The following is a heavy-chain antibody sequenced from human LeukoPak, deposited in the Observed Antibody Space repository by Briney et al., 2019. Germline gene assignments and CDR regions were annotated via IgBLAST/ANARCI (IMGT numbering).Heavy chain of an antibody. J-gene: IGHJ4*02. D-gene: IGHD1-26*01. CDR1: GFTFSNYA. CDR3: AKHLALVGATTTYDY. CDR2: ISGSAGST. Sequence: GGSLRLSCAASGFTFSNYAMSWVRQAPGKGLEWVSAISGSAGSTYFADSVKGRFTISRDNSNNTLYLLMNSLRAEDTAVYYCAKHLALVGATTTYDYWGQGTLVIVSS. V-gene: IGHV3-23*01.